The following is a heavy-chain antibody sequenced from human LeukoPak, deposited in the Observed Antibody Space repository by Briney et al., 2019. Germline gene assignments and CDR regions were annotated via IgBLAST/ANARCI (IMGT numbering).Heavy chain of an antibody. CDR3: ARPFDP. J-gene: IGHJ5*02. CDR2: INHSGST. Sequence: SETLSLTCAVYGGSFSGYFWSWIRQPPGKGLEWIGEINHSGSTNYNPSLKSRVTISVDTSKNQFSLKLSSVTAADTAVYYCARPFDPWGQGTLVTVSS. CDR1: GGSFSGYF. V-gene: IGHV4-34*01.